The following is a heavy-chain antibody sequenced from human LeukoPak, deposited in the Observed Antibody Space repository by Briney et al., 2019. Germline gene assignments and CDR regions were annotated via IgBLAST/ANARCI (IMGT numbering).Heavy chain of an antibody. CDR2: ITSRGSTI. V-gene: IGHV3-48*03. D-gene: IGHD3-22*01. CDR1: GFSFDDYA. J-gene: IGHJ4*02. Sequence: GGSLRLSCAASGFSFDDYAMNWVRQAPGKGLEWVSYITSRGSTIYYADSVKGRFTISRDNAKNSLSLRVNSLSAEDTAVYYCARSRSGYYEDYWGQGTLVTVSS. CDR3: ARSRSGYYEDY.